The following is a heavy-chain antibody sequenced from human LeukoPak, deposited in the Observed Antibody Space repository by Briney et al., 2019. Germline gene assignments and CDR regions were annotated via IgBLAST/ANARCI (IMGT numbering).Heavy chain of an antibody. D-gene: IGHD1-26*01. V-gene: IGHV3-30*03. Sequence: PWGSLRLSCVASGFTFSSYGMHWVRQAPGKGLEWVAVISYDGSNKHYVDSVKGRFTISRDNSKNTVHLQMNSLRVEDTAVYYCAATKTFDYWGQGTLVTVSS. CDR2: ISYDGSNK. CDR1: GFTFSSYG. J-gene: IGHJ4*02. CDR3: AATKTFDY.